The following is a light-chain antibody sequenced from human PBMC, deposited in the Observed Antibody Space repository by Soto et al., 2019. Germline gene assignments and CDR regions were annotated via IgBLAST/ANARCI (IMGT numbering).Light chain of an antibody. CDR3: QQTNSFP. Sequence: DIQMTQSPSSVSASVGDRVTITCRASQGTSSWLAWDQQKLGKAPKLLKNATSSLQSGVLLRFSGSGSGTDFTLTINSLQPEDFATYYCQQTNSFPFGGGTKVEIK. J-gene: IGKJ4*01. CDR2: ATS. V-gene: IGKV1D-12*01. CDR1: QGTSSW.